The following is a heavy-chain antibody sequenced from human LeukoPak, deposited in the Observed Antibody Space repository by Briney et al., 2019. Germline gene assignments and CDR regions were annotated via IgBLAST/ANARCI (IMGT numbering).Heavy chain of an antibody. J-gene: IGHJ1*01. CDR2: IYYSGST. CDR3: ARGGLPAALTYFHH. D-gene: IGHD6-13*01. CDR1: GGSISSDY. V-gene: IGHV4-59*01. Sequence: PSETLSLTCTVTGGSISSDYWSWTRQPPGKGLEWIGYIYYSGSTNYNPSLKSRVTISVDTSKNQFSLTLSSVTAADTAVYYCARGGLPAALTYFHHWGQGTLVTVSS.